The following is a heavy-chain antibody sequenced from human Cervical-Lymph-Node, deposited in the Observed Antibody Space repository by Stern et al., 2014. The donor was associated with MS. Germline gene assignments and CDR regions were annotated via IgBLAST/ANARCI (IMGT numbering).Heavy chain of an antibody. CDR1: GGTISSYG. CDR3: AGGAIFGVVKGYYYYGMDV. CDR2: IIPMFGIG. D-gene: IGHD3-3*01. Sequence: QLQLQESGAEVKKAGSSVKVSCKASGGTISSYGFSWVRQAPGQGLEWMGGIIPMFGIGYYARKFQGRVTITAEESTSTAYVELSSLRFEDTAVYYCAGGAIFGVVKGYYYYGMDVWGQGTTVTVAS. V-gene: IGHV1-69*01. J-gene: IGHJ6*02.